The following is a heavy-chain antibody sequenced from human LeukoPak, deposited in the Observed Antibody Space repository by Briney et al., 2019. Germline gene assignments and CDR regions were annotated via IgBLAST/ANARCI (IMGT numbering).Heavy chain of an antibody. V-gene: IGHV3-23*01. CDR1: GFAFSIYG. J-gene: IGHJ4*02. D-gene: IGHD2/OR15-2a*01. CDR2: ITASASDT. CDR3: AKEQYLQTVPSFHY. Sequence: GGTLRLSSAASGFAFSIYGMTWVRQAPGKGLEWVSAITASASDTYYADSVNGRFTISRDNSKNTLYLQMNSLRAEDTAIYYCAKEQYLQTVPSFHYWGLGTLVTVSS.